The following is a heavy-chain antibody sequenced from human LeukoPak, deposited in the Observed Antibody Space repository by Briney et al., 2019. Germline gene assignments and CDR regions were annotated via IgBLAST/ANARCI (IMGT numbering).Heavy chain of an antibody. CDR3: AKYGSTVFTPNFDY. CDR2: IYSGGST. J-gene: IGHJ4*02. V-gene: IGHV3-53*01. CDR1: GFTVSSNY. Sequence: GGSLRLSCAASGFTVSSNYMSWVRQAPGKGLEWVSVIYSGGSTYYADSVKGRFTISRDNSKNTLYLQMNSLRAEDTAVYYCAKYGSTVFTPNFDYWGQGTLVTVSS. D-gene: IGHD4-23*01.